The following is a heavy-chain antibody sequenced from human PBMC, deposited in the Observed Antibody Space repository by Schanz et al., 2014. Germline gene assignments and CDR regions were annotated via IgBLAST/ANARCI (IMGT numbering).Heavy chain of an antibody. CDR2: ISTFRNEDT. CDR1: GGTFSSYA. CDR3: ARDFSAYVGNYFDY. Sequence: QVQLVQSGAEVKKPGSPVKVSCKSSGGTFSSYAISWVRQAPGQGPEFMGWISTFRNEDTNSAQRFQGRLTMTTDTSTSTAYMELRSLRSDDTAVYYCARDFSAYVGNYFDYWGQGTLGTVSS. J-gene: IGHJ4*02. D-gene: IGHD5-12*01. V-gene: IGHV1-18*01.